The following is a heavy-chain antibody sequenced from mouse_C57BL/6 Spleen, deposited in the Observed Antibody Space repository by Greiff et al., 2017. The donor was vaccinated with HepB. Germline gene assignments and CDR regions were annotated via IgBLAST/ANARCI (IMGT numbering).Heavy chain of an antibody. D-gene: IGHD1-1*01. CDR1: GFTFSSYA. CDR2: ISDGGSYT. Sequence: EVHLVESGGGLVKPGGSLKLSCAASGFTFSSYAMSWVRQTPEKRLEWVATISDGGSYTYYPDNVKGRFTISRDNAKNNLYLQMSHLKSEDTAMYYCARDADYYGSSYSDWYFDVWGTGTTVTVSS. J-gene: IGHJ1*03. V-gene: IGHV5-4*01. CDR3: ARDADYYGSSYSDWYFDV.